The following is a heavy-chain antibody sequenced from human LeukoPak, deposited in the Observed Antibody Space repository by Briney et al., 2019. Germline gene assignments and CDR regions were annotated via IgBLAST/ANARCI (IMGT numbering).Heavy chain of an antibody. J-gene: IGHJ3*02. V-gene: IGHV4-39*07. Sequence: PSETLSLTCTVSGGSISSSSYYWGWIRQPPGKGLEWIGSIYYSGSTYYNPSLKSRITISVDTSKNQFSLKLSSVTAADTAVYYCARDGSSGTAMVIPLWIDIWGQGTMVTVSS. CDR2: IYYSGST. CDR3: ARDGSSGTAMVIPLWIDI. CDR1: GGSISSSSYY. D-gene: IGHD5-18*01.